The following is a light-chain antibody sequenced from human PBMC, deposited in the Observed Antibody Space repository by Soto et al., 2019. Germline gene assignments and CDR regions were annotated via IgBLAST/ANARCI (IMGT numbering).Light chain of an antibody. J-gene: IGLJ1*01. CDR3: SSHTTNSARRYV. CDR2: DVS. V-gene: IGLV2-14*03. CDR1: SSDVGGYDY. Sequence: QSALTQPASVSGSPGQSITISCSGTSSDVGGYDYVSWYQHLPGKAPKVMIYDVSNRPSGVSNRFSGSKSGNTAFLTISGLQTEDEADYYCSSHTTNSARRYVFGTGTKLTVL.